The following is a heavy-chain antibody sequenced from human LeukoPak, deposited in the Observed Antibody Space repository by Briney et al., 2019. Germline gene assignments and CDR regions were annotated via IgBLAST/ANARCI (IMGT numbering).Heavy chain of an antibody. V-gene: IGHV4-34*01. D-gene: IGHD3-22*01. J-gene: IGHJ3*01. Sequence: SETQSLTCAAYGGSFSGYYWSWIRQPPGKGLEWIGEINHSGSTNYNPSLKSRVTISVDTSKNQFSLKLSSVTAADTAVYYCASFDYDSSGQSDHWGQGTMVTVSS. CDR3: ASFDYDSSGQSDH. CDR2: INHSGST. CDR1: GGSFSGYY.